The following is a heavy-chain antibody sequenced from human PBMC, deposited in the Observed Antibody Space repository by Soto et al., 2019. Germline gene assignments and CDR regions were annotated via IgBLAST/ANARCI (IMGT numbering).Heavy chain of an antibody. CDR1: GGTFSSYA. Sequence: VKVSCKASGGTFSSYAISWVRQAPGQGLEWMGGIIPIFGTANYAQKFQGRVTITADESTSTAYMELSSLRSEDTAVYYCATGSSGYYLNYFDYWGQGTLVTVSS. J-gene: IGHJ4*02. CDR3: ATGSSGYYLNYFDY. V-gene: IGHV1-69*13. D-gene: IGHD3-22*01. CDR2: IIPIFGTA.